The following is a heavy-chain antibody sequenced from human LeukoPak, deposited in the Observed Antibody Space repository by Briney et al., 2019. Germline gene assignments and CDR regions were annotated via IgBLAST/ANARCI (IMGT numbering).Heavy chain of an antibody. CDR3: ARAVGANA. Sequence: GGSLTLSCAASGFTFSSYSFHWVRQAPGKGLEWVSYISSSGGGIYYADSVKGRFTISRDNAKNSLYLQMNSLRAEDTAVYYCARAVGANAWGQGTVDTVSS. V-gene: IGHV3-48*03. CDR1: GFTFSSYS. J-gene: IGHJ1*01. D-gene: IGHD1-26*01. CDR2: ISSSGGGI.